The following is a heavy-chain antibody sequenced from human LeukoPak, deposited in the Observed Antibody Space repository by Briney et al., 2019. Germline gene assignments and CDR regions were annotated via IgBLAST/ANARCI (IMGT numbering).Heavy chain of an antibody. CDR3: ARGVFGAYGYDY. Sequence: GRSLRLSCAASGFTLSSYWMHWVRQAPGKGLVWVSRIYIDGSRTNYADSVKGRFTISRDNAKNTLYLQMNSLRAEDTAVYYCARGVFGAYGYDYWGQGTLVTVSS. J-gene: IGHJ4*02. CDR2: IYIDGSRT. D-gene: IGHD4-17*01. V-gene: IGHV3-74*01. CDR1: GFTLSSYW.